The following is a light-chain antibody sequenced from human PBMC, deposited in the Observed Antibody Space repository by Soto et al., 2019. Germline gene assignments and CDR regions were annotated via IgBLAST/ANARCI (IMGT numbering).Light chain of an antibody. CDR2: EVT. Sequence: QSVLTQPASVSGSPGQSITISCTGTSSDVGGYNYVSWYQQHPGKAPKLIIYEVTNRPSGVSDRFSGSKSGNTASLTISGLQAEDEADYYCSSYTNIITLVFGGGTKLTVL. J-gene: IGLJ2*01. V-gene: IGLV2-14*01. CDR3: SSYTNIITLV. CDR1: SSDVGGYNY.